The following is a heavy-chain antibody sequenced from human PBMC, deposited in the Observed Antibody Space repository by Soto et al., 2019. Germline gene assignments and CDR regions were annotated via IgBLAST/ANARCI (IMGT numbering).Heavy chain of an antibody. D-gene: IGHD5-18*01. Sequence: EVQLVESGGGVVQPGGSRRLSCAASGFTVSSNYMSWVRQAPGKGPEWVSVIYSGGNTYYADSVKGRFIISRDNFKNTLYLQMNNLRSEDSAVFYCARRWSYGLDYWGQGTLVTVSS. CDR1: GFTVSSNY. CDR3: ARRWSYGLDY. J-gene: IGHJ4*02. V-gene: IGHV3-66*04. CDR2: IYSGGNT.